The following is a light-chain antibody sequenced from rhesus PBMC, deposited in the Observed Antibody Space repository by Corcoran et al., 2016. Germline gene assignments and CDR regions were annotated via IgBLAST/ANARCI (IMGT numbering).Light chain of an antibody. CDR1: SGDIGGYNF. Sequence: QAALTQPRSVSGSPGQSVTISCTGTSGDIGGYNFLSWYQHHPGTAPKLMIYEVTKRPSGVSDRFSGSKSGNTASLTISGLQAEDEADYYCCSYAGSYIFYIFGGGTRLTVL. CDR3: CSYAGSYIFYI. V-gene: IGLV2-32*01. CDR2: EVT. J-gene: IGLJ1*01.